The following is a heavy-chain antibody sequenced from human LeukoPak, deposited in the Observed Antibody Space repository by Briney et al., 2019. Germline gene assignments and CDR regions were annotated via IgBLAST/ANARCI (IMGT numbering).Heavy chain of an antibody. CDR2: IYSSGGT. V-gene: IGHV4-59*08. CDR1: GGSMGSFY. CDR3: ARHGSTYSGSPRIFLQH. D-gene: IGHD1-26*01. Sequence: SETLSLTCTVSGGSMGSFYWSWIRQPPGKGLEWIGDIYSSGGTNYNPSLKSRVTISVDTSKKQFSLKLSSVTAADTAVYYCARHGSTYSGSPRIFLQHWGQGTLVTVSP. J-gene: IGHJ1*01.